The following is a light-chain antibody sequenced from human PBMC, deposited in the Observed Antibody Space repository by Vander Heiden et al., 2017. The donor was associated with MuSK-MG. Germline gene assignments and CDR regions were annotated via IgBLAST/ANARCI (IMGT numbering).Light chain of an antibody. CDR3: MQALQSWT. CDR1: QSLLHSDGYNY. J-gene: IGKJ1*01. V-gene: IGKV2-28*01. CDR2: LGS. Sequence: DIVMTQSPLSLPVTPGEPASISCRSSQSLLHSDGYNYLDWYLQKPGQSPQLLIYLGSTRASGVPDRFSGSGSGTDFTLKISRVEADDVGVYYCMQALQSWTFGQGTKVEIK.